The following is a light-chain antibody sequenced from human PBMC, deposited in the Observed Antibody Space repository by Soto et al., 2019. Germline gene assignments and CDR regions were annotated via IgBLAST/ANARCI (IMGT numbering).Light chain of an antibody. V-gene: IGKV3-15*01. CDR3: QQYNNWPPWT. CDR1: QSVSSD. CDR2: GAS. Sequence: IVMTQSPATLSVSPGEGATLSCRASQSVSSDLAWYQQKPGQAPRLLIYGASTRATGIPARFSGSGSGTEFTLTIGSLQSEDCAIYYCQQYNNWPPWTFGQGTKVEIK. J-gene: IGKJ1*01.